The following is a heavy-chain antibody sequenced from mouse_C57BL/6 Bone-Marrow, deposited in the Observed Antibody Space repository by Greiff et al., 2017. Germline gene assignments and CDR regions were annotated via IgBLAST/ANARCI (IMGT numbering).Heavy chain of an antibody. V-gene: IGHV1-69*01. D-gene: IGHD2-2*01. CDR1: GYTFTSYW. CDR3: ARNLYYGYDGYFDV. J-gene: IGHJ1*03. Sequence: SGAELVMPGASVKLSCKASGYTFTSYWMHWVKQRPGQGLEWIGEIDPSDSYTNYNQKFKGKSTLTVDKSSSTAYMQLSSLTSEDSAVYYCARNLYYGYDGYFDVWGTGTTVTVSS. CDR2: IDPSDSYT.